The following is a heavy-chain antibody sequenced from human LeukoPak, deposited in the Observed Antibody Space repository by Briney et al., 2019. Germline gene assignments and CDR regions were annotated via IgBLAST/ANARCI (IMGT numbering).Heavy chain of an antibody. CDR1: GFTFSSYG. CDR3: AKGRAWEASYYYYYMDV. J-gene: IGHJ6*03. CDR2: IRYDGSNK. D-gene: IGHD1-26*01. Sequence: GGSLRLACAASGFTFSSYGIHWVRQAPGKGLEWVAFIRYDGSNKYYTDSVKGRFTISRDNSKNTLYLQMNSLRAEDTAVYYCAKGRAWEASYYYYYMDVWGKGTTVTISS. V-gene: IGHV3-30*02.